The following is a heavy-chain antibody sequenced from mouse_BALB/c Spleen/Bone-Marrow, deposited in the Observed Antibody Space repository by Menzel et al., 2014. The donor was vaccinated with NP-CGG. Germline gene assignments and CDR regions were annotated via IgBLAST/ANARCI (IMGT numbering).Heavy chain of an antibody. D-gene: IGHD2-14*01. CDR2: ISGYYGDA. Sequence: VHLVESGAELVRPGVSVKISCKGSGYTFTDYAIHWVKQSHAKSLEWIGLISGYYGDAIYNQKFKGKATMTVDKSSRTAYMDLARLTSEDSAIYYCARSGKVRNAIDYWGQGTSVTVSS. CDR3: ARSGKVRNAIDY. J-gene: IGHJ4*01. CDR1: GYTFTDYA. V-gene: IGHV1-67*01.